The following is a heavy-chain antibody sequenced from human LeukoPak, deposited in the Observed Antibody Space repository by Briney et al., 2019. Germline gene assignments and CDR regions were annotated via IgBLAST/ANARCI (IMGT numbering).Heavy chain of an antibody. CDR1: GGSFSGYY. J-gene: IGHJ5*02. CDR2: INHSGST. V-gene: IGHV4-34*01. Sequence: PSETLSLTCAVYGGSFSGYYWSWIRQPPGKGLEWIGEINHSGSTNYNPSLKSRVTISVDTSKNQFSLKLSSVTAADTAVYHCAKGSSWYGGFDPWGQGTLVTVSS. D-gene: IGHD6-13*01. CDR3: AKGSSWYGGFDP.